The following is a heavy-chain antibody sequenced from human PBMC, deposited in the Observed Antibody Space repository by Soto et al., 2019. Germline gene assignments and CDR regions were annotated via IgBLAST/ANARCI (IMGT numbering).Heavy chain of an antibody. V-gene: IGHV3-53*01. CDR3: ARGSSGWYDGYYYYGMDV. Sequence: GGSLRLSCAASGFTVSSNYMSWVRQAPGKGLEWVSVIYSGGSTYYADSVKGRFTISRDNAKNTLYLQMNSLRAEDTAVYYCARGSSGWYDGYYYYGMDVWGQGTTVTVSS. CDR2: IYSGGST. D-gene: IGHD6-19*01. CDR1: GFTVSSNY. J-gene: IGHJ6*02.